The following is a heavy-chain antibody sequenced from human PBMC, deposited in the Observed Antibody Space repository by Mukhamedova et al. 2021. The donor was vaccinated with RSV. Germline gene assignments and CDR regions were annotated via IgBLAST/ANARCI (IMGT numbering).Heavy chain of an antibody. Sequence: GLEWMGGIIPILGIANYAQKFQGRVTNTADESTSTAYMELSSLRSEDTAVYYCARARYSYGSGAAFDIWGQGTMVTVSS. CDR3: ARARYSYGSGAAFDI. D-gene: IGHD5-18*01. J-gene: IGHJ3*02. V-gene: IGHV1-69*10. CDR2: IIPILGIA.